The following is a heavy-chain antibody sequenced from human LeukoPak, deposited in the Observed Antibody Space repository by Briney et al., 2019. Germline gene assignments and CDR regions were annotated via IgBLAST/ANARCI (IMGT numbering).Heavy chain of an antibody. V-gene: IGHV4-31*03. CDR1: VGSISSGGYY. CDR2: IYYSGST. D-gene: IGHD5-18*01. CDR3: ARGGPDTAMVPPDY. J-gene: IGHJ4*02. Sequence: SHTLSLTCTLSVGSISSGGYYWSWLRQHPGTGLEWIGYIYYSGSTYYNPSLKSRVTISVDTSKNQFSLKLSSVTAADTAVYYCARGGPDTAMVPPDYWGQGTLVTVFS.